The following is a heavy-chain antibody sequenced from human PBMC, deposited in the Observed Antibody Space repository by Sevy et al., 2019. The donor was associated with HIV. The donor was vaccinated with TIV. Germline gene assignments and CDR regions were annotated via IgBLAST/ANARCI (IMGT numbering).Heavy chain of an antibody. V-gene: IGHV1-69*13. CDR1: GGTFSDFG. CDR2: IIPIFGTP. CDR3: ATSSTTGTTSHFGY. J-gene: IGHJ4*02. Sequence: ASVKVSCKASGGTFSDFGFHWVRQAPGQGLEWMGGIIPIFGTPNYAQQFLSRVTIIADESTSTVYMELNRLTSDYTAVYYCATSSTTGTTSHFGYWGQGTLVTVSS. D-gene: IGHD1-1*01.